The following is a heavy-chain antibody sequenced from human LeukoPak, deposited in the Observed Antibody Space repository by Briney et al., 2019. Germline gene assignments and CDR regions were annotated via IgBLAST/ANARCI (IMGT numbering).Heavy chain of an antibody. CDR1: GYTSTSYG. CDR2: ISAYNSNT. V-gene: IGHV1-18*01. J-gene: IGHJ5*02. D-gene: IGHD2-2*01. Sequence: ASVKVSCKASGYTSTSYGISWVRQAPGQGLEWMGWISAYNSNTNYAQKLQGRVTMTTDTSTSTVYMELRSLRSDDTAVYYCARDLGYCSTTSCLRNWFDPWGQGTLVTVSS. CDR3: ARDLGYCSTTSCLRNWFDP.